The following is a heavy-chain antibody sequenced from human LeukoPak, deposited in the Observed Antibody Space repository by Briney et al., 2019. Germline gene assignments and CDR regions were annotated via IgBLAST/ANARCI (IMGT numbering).Heavy chain of an antibody. CDR2: ITPILGVA. D-gene: IGHD5-12*01. CDR3: ARGRGYSGYDATTRPDAYGMDV. CDR1: GGTFSSSA. J-gene: IGHJ6*02. Sequence: SVKVSCKASGGTFSSSAISWVRQAPGQGLEWMGRITPILGVANYAQKFSGRVTITADKSTSTAYMEMRSLRSEDTDVYYCARGRGYSGYDATTRPDAYGMDVWGQGTTVTVSS. V-gene: IGHV1-69*04.